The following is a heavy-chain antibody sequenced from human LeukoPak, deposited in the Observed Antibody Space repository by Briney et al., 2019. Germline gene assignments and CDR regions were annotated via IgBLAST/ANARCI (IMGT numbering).Heavy chain of an antibody. Sequence: GGSLRLSCAASGFTFSSYSMNWVRRAPGKGLEWVSYISSSSSTIYYADSVKGRFTISRDNAKNSLYLQMNSLRAEDTAVYYCARDLVFGVARGYYFDYWGQGTLVTVSS. J-gene: IGHJ4*02. D-gene: IGHD3-3*01. V-gene: IGHV3-48*01. CDR3: ARDLVFGVARGYYFDY. CDR1: GFTFSSYS. CDR2: ISSSSSTI.